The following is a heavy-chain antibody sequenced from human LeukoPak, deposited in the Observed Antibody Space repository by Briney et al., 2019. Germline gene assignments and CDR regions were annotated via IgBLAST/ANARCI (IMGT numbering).Heavy chain of an antibody. J-gene: IGHJ4*02. Sequence: HPGGSLRLSCAASGFTFSSYAMSWVRQAPGKGLEWVSAISGSGGSTYYADSVKGRFTISRDNSKNTLYLQMNSLRAEDTAVYYCAKTTGVGGYRSNTFSPVSYWGQGTLVTVSS. CDR1: GFTFSSYA. CDR3: AKTTGVGGYRSNTFSPVSY. D-gene: IGHD2-21*02. V-gene: IGHV3-23*01. CDR2: ISGSGGST.